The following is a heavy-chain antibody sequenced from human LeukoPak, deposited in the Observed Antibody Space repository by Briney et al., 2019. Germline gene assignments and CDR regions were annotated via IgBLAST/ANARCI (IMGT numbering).Heavy chain of an antibody. J-gene: IGHJ4*02. CDR2: ISGSGGST. D-gene: IGHD3-9*01. Sequence: GGSLRLSCAASGFNFRAYWMSWARQAPGKGLEWVSAISGSGGSTYYADSVKGRFTISRDNSKNTLYLQMNSLRAEDTAVYYCAKHDILTGYYVGSLDYWGQGTLVTVSS. CDR1: GFNFRAYW. V-gene: IGHV3-23*01. CDR3: AKHDILTGYYVGSLDY.